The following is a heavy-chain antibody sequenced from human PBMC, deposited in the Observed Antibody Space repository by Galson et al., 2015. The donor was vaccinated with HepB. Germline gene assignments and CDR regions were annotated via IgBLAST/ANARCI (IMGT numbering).Heavy chain of an antibody. CDR2: INHSGST. V-gene: IGHV4-34*01. J-gene: IGHJ4*02. CDR3: ARGPSEITIFGVVIILGSGAGFDY. D-gene: IGHD3-3*01. Sequence: TLSLTCAVYGGSFSGHYWSWIGEINHSGSTDYNPSLKSRVTISVDTSKDQFSLKLSSVTAADTAVYYCARGPSEITIFGVVIILGSGAGFDYWGQGTLVTVSS. CDR1: GGSFSGHY.